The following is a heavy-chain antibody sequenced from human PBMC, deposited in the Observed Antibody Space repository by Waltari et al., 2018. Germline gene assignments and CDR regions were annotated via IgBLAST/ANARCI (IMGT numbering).Heavy chain of an antibody. J-gene: IGHJ4*01. CDR2: FHSGDYT. Sequence: EVQLLESGGGLIQPGGSLRLSCAASWFAANRHSIAWVRQAPGRGLAWVAVFHSGDYTDYADSLKGRFTISRDNSKNMVYLQMDSLTPEDTAVYYCARVEYGGFFEYWGLGTLVTVSS. D-gene: IGHD1-1*01. V-gene: IGHV3-53*01. CDR3: ARVEYGGFFEY. CDR1: WFAANRHS.